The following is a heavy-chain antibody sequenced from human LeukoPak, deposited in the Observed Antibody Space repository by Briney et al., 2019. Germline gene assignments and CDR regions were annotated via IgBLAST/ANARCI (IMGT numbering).Heavy chain of an antibody. CDR1: GFTFNSYG. Sequence: GGSLRLSCAASGFTFNSYGMHWVRQAPGKGLEWVAFIRYDGSNKYYADSVEGRFTISRDNSKNTLYLQMNSLRAEDTAVYYCAKDRLRRDGYNPAGYWGQGTLVTVSS. D-gene: IGHD5-24*01. CDR2: IRYDGSNK. V-gene: IGHV3-30*02. CDR3: AKDRLRRDGYNPAGY. J-gene: IGHJ4*02.